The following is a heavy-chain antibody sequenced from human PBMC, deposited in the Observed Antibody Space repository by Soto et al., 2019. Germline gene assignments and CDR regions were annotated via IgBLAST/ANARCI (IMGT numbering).Heavy chain of an antibody. Sequence: QVTLKESGPALVKPTETLTLTCTVSGFSLRNPRMGVSWIRQPPGKALEWLAHISSNDEISYRTSLRGRLTISKDTSTSQVVLTMTNMDPVDTATYYCARIIGSDAVATIDNWFDTWGQGTLVSVSS. V-gene: IGHV2-26*01. D-gene: IGHD5-12*01. CDR2: ISSNDEI. J-gene: IGHJ5*02. CDR1: GFSLRNPRMG. CDR3: ARIIGSDAVATIDNWFDT.